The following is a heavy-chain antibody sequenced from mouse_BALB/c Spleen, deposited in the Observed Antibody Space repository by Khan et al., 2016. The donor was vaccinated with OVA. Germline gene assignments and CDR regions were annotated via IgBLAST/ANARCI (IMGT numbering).Heavy chain of an antibody. V-gene: IGHV1-18*01. J-gene: IGHJ3*01. CDR1: GYTFTDFI. CDR2: INPNNGDT. Sequence: VRLQQSGPELVKPGASVKIPCKASGYTFTDFIIDWVKQSLGESLEWIGDINPNNGDTIYNQKFKGKATLTVDKSSSTAYMDLRSLTSEDTAVYYCARHGYGEFAYWGQGTLVTVSA. D-gene: IGHD2-2*01. CDR3: ARHGYGEFAY.